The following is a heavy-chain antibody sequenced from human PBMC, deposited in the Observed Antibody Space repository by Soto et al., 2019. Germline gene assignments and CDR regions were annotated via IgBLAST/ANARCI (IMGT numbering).Heavy chain of an antibody. V-gene: IGHV4-4*07. J-gene: IGHJ5*02. D-gene: IGHD3-3*01. CDR3: ARGQRFSDWFDP. Sequence: SETLSLTCTVSGGSMSSYYWTWLRQPAGKGLEWIGRVYSSGGTHYNPSLKSRVTISIDTSKNQFSLRLLSVTDADTAVYFCARGQRFSDWFDPWGQGTLVTVSS. CDR2: VYSSGGT. CDR1: GGSMSSYY.